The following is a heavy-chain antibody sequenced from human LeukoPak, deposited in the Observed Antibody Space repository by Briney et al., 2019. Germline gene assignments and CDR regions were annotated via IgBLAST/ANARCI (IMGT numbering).Heavy chain of an antibody. Sequence: SETLSLTCTVSGGSISSYYWSWIRQPAGKGLEWIGRIYTSGSTNYNPSLKSQVTMSVDTSKNQFSLKLSSVTAADTAVYYCARRHCSSISCYRPFDYWGQGTLVTVSS. CDR1: GGSISSYY. J-gene: IGHJ4*02. V-gene: IGHV4-4*07. CDR3: ARRHCSSISCYRPFDY. D-gene: IGHD2-2*02. CDR2: IYTSGST.